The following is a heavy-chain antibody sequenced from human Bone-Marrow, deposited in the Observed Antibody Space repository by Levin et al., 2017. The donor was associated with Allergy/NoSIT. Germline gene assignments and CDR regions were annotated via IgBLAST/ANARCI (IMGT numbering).Heavy chain of an antibody. Sequence: AGESLKISCKASGGTFSTYSFSWVRQAPGQGLEWMGRITPIIGTADYAQKFKGRVSITADKATTTAYMELRSLRSEDTAIYYCAREYHTADAVDLWGQGTVVTVSS. CDR1: GGTFSTYS. D-gene: IGHD2-21*02. J-gene: IGHJ3*01. CDR3: AREYHTADAVDL. V-gene: IGHV1-69*08. CDR2: ITPIIGTA.